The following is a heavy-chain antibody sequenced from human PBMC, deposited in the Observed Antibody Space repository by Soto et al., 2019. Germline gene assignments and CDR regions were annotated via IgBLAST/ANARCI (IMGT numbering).Heavy chain of an antibody. CDR2: IYYSGST. Sequence: QVQLQESGPGLVKPSQTLSLTCTVSGGSISSGGYYWSWIRQHPGKGLEWIGYIYYSGSTYHNPSLKSRVTKSVDTSNNQFSLRLSSVTAADTAVYYCARDASVYYGLDVWGQGTTVAV. J-gene: IGHJ6*02. CDR1: GGSISSGGYY. V-gene: IGHV4-31*03. CDR3: ARDASVYYGLDV.